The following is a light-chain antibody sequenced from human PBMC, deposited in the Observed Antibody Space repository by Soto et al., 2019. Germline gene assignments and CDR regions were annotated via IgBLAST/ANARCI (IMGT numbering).Light chain of an antibody. CDR1: QTVDSNY. CDR2: GAS. J-gene: IGKJ5*01. Sequence: EIVLTQSPGTLSLSPGDGATLSCTASQTVDSNYLAWYQQKPGQAPRLLIYGASTRATGVPDRFSGSGSGTDFTLTISSLEPEDFALYYCQQSNNWPPITFGQGTRLEIK. CDR3: QQSNNWPPIT. V-gene: IGKV3D-20*02.